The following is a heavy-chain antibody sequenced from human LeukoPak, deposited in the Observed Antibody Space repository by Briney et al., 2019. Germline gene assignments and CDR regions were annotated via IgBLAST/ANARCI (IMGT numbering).Heavy chain of an antibody. CDR3: ARHRPSKGWFDP. J-gene: IGHJ5*02. V-gene: IGHV4-39*01. Sequence: SETLSLTCTVSGGSISSSSYYWGWIRQPPGKGLEWIGSIYYSGSTYYNPSLKSRVTISVDTSKNQFSLKPSSVTAADTAVYYCARHRPSKGWFDPWGQGTLVTVSS. CDR2: IYYSGST. CDR1: GGSISSSSYY.